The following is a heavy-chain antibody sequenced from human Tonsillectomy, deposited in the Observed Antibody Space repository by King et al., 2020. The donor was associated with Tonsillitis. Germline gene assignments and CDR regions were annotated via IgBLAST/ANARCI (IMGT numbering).Heavy chain of an antibody. D-gene: IGHD1-26*01. CDR3: ARGPFSGSYYASTIFYFDY. CDR1: GGTFSRYY. V-gene: IGHV1-69*01. Sequence: QLVQSGAEVKKPGSSVKVSCKASGGTFSRYYFSWVRQAPGQGLEWLGGIIASVVTSDYAQRFQGRVTITADESTSTAYMELSSLRSEDSAVYFCARGPFSGSYYASTIFYFDYWGQGTLVTVSS. J-gene: IGHJ4*02. CDR2: IIASVVTS.